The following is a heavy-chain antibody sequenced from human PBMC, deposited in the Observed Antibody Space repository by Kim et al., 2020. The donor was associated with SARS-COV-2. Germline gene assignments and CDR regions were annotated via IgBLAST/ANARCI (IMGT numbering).Heavy chain of an antibody. J-gene: IGHJ2*01. CDR1: GFTFSSYD. CDR2: VRRDGTT. CDR3: ARHRVTGFWYFDL. V-gene: IGHV3-23*01. D-gene: IGHD2-8*02. Sequence: GGSLRLSCGVSGFTFSSYDMSWVRQAPGKGLEWVSAVRRDGTTDYTDAVKDRFTISRDNAKNTLYVEMNTLRPDDTAVYYCARHRVTGFWYFDLWGRGTLVTVSS.